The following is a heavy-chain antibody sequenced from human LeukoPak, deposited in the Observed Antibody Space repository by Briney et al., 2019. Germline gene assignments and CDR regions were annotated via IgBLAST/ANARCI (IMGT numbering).Heavy chain of an antibody. D-gene: IGHD3-22*01. CDR3: ASVVVISDY. CDR1: GFTFSSYS. Sequence: GGSLRLSCAASGFTFSSYSMNWVRQAPGKGLEWVSSISSSSSYIYYADSVTGRFTISRDNAKNSLYLQMNSLRAEDTAVYYCASVVVISDYWGQGTLVTVSS. CDR2: ISSSSSYI. V-gene: IGHV3-21*01. J-gene: IGHJ4*02.